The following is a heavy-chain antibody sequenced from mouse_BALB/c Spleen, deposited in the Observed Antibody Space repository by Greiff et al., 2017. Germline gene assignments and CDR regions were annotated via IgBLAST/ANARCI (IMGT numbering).Heavy chain of an antibody. D-gene: IGHD2-4*01. J-gene: IGHJ2*01. CDR2: ISYSGST. CDR1: GDSITSGY. V-gene: IGHV3-8*02. CDR3: ARLPYDHDEEYFDY. Sequence: DVKLVESGPSLVKPSQTLSLTCSVTGDSITSGYWNWIRKFPGNKLEYMGYISYSGSTYYNPSLKSGISITRDTSKNQYYLQLNSVTTEDTATYYCARLPYDHDEEYFDYWGQGTTLTVSS.